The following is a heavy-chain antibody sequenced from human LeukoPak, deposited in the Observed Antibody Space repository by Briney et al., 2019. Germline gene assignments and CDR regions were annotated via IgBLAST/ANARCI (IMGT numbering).Heavy chain of an antibody. V-gene: IGHV4-61*02. CDR1: GGSISSGTYY. Sequence: SETLSLTCTVSGGSISSGTYYWSWVRQPAGKGLEWIGRIYSSGSTNYNPSLKSRVTISVDPSKNQFSLTLSSVTAADTAVYYCARDGKEGGYNYDYWGQGTLVTVSS. CDR3: ARDGKEGGYNYDY. J-gene: IGHJ4*02. D-gene: IGHD5-24*01. CDR2: IYSSGST.